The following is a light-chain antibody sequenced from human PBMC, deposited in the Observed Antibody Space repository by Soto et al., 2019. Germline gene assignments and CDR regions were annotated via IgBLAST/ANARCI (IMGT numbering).Light chain of an antibody. CDR2: AAS. V-gene: IGKV1-39*01. Sequence: DIQMTQSPSSLSASVGDRVTITCRASQSISSYLNWYQQKPGKAPKLLIYAASSLQSGVLSRFSGSGSGTDFTLTISSLQPEDFATYSCQQSYSTLTFGPGTKVDIK. J-gene: IGKJ3*01. CDR3: QQSYSTLT. CDR1: QSISSY.